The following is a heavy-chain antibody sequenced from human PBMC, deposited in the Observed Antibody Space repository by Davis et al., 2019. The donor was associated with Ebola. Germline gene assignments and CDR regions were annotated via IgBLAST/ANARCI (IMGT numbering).Heavy chain of an antibody. CDR1: GGSISSYY. CDR2: IYYSGST. J-gene: IGHJ4*02. V-gene: IGHV4-59*08. Sequence: PSETLSLTCTVSGGSISSYYWSWIRQPPGKGLEWIGYIYYSGSTNYNPSLKSRVTISVDTSKNQFSLKLSSVTAADTAVYYCARHERRSSSWYFDYWGQGTLVTVSS. D-gene: IGHD6-13*01. CDR3: ARHERRSSSWYFDY.